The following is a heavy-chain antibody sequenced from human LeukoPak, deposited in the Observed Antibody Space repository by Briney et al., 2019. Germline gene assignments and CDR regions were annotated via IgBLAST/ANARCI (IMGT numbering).Heavy chain of an antibody. CDR1: GFVFSDYG. J-gene: IGHJ4*02. V-gene: IGHV3-30*02. Sequence: PGGSLRLSCAASGFVFSDYGMHWVRQAPGKGLEWVAFVRYDGSSEYYADSVKGRFTISRDNSKNTLYLQMNSLRAEDTAVYYCAKDLVATVGATNNYFDYWGQGTLVTVSS. CDR3: AKDLVATVGATNNYFDY. D-gene: IGHD1-26*01. CDR2: VRYDGSSE.